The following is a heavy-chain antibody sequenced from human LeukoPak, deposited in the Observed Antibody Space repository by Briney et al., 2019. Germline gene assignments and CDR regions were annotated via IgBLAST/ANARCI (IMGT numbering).Heavy chain of an antibody. CDR1: GGSISSYY. V-gene: IGHV4-59*01. J-gene: IGHJ4*02. CDR2: IYHSGST. CDR3: ARESRSGDGKYYFDY. Sequence: PSETLSLTCTVSGGSISSYYWSWIRQPPGKGLEWIGYIYHSGSTNHNPSLKSRVTISVDTSKNQFSLKVSSVTAADTAVYYCARESRSGDGKYYFDYWGQGTLVTVFS. D-gene: IGHD7-27*01.